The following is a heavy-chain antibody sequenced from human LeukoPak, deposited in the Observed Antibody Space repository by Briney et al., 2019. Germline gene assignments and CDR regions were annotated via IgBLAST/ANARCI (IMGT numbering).Heavy chain of an antibody. CDR3: AGGPKYYYDSSGYL. V-gene: IGHV4-39*01. J-gene: IGHJ5*02. CDR1: GGSISISSYY. D-gene: IGHD3-22*01. Sequence: PSETLSLTCAVSGGSISISSYYWGWIRQPPGKGLEWIGSIYYSGSTYYNPSLKSRVTISVDTSKNQFSLKLSSVTAADTAVYYCAGGPKYYYDSSGYLWGQGTLVTVSS. CDR2: IYYSGST.